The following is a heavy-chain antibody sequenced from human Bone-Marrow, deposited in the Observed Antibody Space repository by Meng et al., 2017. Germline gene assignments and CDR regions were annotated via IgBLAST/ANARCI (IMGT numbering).Heavy chain of an antibody. CDR2: IYYSGST. D-gene: IGHD6-19*01. CDR3: ARLAGTVDY. CDR1: GGSISSYY. J-gene: IGHJ4*02. V-gene: IGHV4-59*01. Sequence: SETLSLTCTVSGGSISSYYWSWIRQPPGKGLEWIGYIYYSGSTNYNPSLKSRITISVDTSKNQFSLKLSPVTAAGTAAYYCARLAGTVDYWGQGTLVTVSS.